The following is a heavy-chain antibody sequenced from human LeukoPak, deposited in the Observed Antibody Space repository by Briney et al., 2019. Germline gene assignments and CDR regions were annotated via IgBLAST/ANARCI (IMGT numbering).Heavy chain of an antibody. Sequence: PSETLSLTCTVSGGSISSYYWSWIRQSPGKGLEWIGYIHYSGSTNYNPSLKSRVTISVDTSKNQFSLRLNSVTAADTALYYCARGSRGGYNWFDPWGREPWSLSPQ. CDR2: IHYSGST. CDR3: ARGSRGGYNWFDP. D-gene: IGHD3-16*01. V-gene: IGHV4-59*01. CDR1: GGSISSYY. J-gene: IGHJ5*02.